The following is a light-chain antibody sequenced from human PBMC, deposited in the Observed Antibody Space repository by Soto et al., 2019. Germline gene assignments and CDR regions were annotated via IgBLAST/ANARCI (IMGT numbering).Light chain of an antibody. J-gene: IGLJ2*01. CDR1: SSDVGGYKY. Sequence: QSALTQAASVSGSPGQSITISCTGTSSDVGGYKYVSWYQQHPGKAPKLMIYDVRNRPSGVSNRFSGSKSGNTASLTISGLQAEDEADYFCSSYTSRSTLVFGGGTKLTVL. V-gene: IGLV2-14*01. CDR2: DVR. CDR3: SSYTSRSTLV.